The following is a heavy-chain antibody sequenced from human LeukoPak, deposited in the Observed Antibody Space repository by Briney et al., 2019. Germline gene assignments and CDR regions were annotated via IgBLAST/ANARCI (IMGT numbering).Heavy chain of an antibody. D-gene: IGHD2-2*01. CDR3: ARRDCSSNTCCWFDY. CDR1: GYSFTSFW. CDR2: IYPGDSNT. V-gene: IGHV5-51*01. J-gene: IGHJ4*02. Sequence: GESLKISCKGSGYSFTSFWIGWVRQMPGKRLEWMGIIYPGDSNTRYSPSFQGQVTISVDRSMSTAYLQWSSLKASDTAMYYCARRDCSSNTCCWFDYWGQGTLVTVSS.